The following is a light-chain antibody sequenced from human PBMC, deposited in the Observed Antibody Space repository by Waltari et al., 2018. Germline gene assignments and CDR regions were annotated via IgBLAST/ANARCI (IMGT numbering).Light chain of an antibody. CDR1: QSISTY. CDR2: AAS. CDR3: QQSYCPLT. V-gene: IGKV1-39*01. Sequence: DFQMTQSPSSLSASVGDRVTITCRASQSISTYLTWYQQTPGKAPNLLIYAASSLQSGLPSRFSGSGSGTDFTLTISSLQPEDVATYYCQQSYCPLTFGGGTKVEIK. J-gene: IGKJ4*01.